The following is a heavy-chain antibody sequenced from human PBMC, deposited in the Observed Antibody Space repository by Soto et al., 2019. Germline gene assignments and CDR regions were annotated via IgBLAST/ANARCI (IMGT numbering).Heavy chain of an antibody. CDR1: GFTFSSYG. D-gene: IGHD3-22*01. V-gene: IGHV3-33*01. CDR2: IWYDGSNK. J-gene: IGHJ4*02. Sequence: PGGSLRLSCAASGFTFSSYGMHWVRQAPGKGLEWVAVIWYDGSNKYYADSVKGRFTISRDNSKNTLYLQMNSLRAEDTAVYYCARCLYYYDSSGYYYLDYWGPGTLVTVSS. CDR3: ARCLYYYDSSGYYYLDY.